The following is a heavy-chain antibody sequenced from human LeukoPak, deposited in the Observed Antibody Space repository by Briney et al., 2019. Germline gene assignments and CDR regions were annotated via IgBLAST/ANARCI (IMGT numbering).Heavy chain of an antibody. J-gene: IGHJ4*02. D-gene: IGHD3-22*01. CDR3: ARTYYYLTSGYYHTHFDY. V-gene: IGHV3-23*01. CDR1: GFTFSDTW. Sequence: GGSLRLSCAASGFTFSDTWMHWVRQAPGKGLEWVSAISGSGGSTYYADSVKGRFTISRDNSKNTLYLQMNSLRAEDTAVYYCARTYYYLTSGYYHTHFDYWGQGTLVTVSS. CDR2: ISGSGGST.